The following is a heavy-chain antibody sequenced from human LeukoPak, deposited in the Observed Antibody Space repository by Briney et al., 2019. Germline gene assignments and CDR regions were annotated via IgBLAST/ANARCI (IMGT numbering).Heavy chain of an antibody. CDR1: GGSISSYY. CDR2: IYYSGST. D-gene: IGHD6-6*01. Sequence: SETLSLTCTVSGGSISSYYWSWIRQPPGKGLEWIGYIYYSGSTNYNPSLKSRVTISVDTSQNQFSLKLSSVTAADTAVYYCARGFPSSSRWFDPWGQGTLVTVSS. V-gene: IGHV4-59*01. J-gene: IGHJ5*02. CDR3: ARGFPSSSRWFDP.